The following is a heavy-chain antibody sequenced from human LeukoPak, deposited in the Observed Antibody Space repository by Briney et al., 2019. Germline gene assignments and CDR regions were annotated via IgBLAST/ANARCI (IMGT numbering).Heavy chain of an antibody. D-gene: IGHD6-19*01. J-gene: IGHJ4*02. V-gene: IGHV1-18*04. CDR2: ISAYNGNT. Sequence: GASVKVSCKASGYTFTSYYMHWVRQAPGRGLEWMGWISAYNGNTNYPQKLQGRVTMTTDTPTSTAYMELRSLRSDDTAVYYCARAGSGGAWFDFWGQGTLVSVSS. CDR3: ARAGSGGAWFDF. CDR1: GYTFTSYY.